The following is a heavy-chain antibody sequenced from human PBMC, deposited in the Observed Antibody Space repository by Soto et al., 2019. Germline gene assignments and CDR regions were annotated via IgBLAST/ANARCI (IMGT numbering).Heavy chain of an antibody. Sequence: SETLSLTCTVSGGSISTYCWSWIRQPPGKGLEWIGYIYDSGSTNYNPSLQSRVTISLDTSKNQFSLKLSSVTAADTAVYYCARVDRPDSGGYSGGFGYFDYWGQGTLVTVSS. CDR1: GGSISTYC. V-gene: IGHV4-59*01. J-gene: IGHJ4*02. CDR3: ARVDRPDSGGYSGGFGYFDY. D-gene: IGHD3-22*01. CDR2: IYDSGST.